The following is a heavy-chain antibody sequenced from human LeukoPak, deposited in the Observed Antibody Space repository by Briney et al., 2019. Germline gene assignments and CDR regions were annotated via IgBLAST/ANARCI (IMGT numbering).Heavy chain of an antibody. CDR1: GGTFSSYA. Sequence: ASVKVSCKASGGTFSSYAISWVRQAPGQGLEWMGRIIPIFGTANYAQKFQGRVTITVDESTSTAYMELSSLRSEDTAVYYCARGQFSCGGDCPTYNWFDPWGQGTLVTVSS. CDR3: ARGQFSCGGDCPTYNWFDP. V-gene: IGHV1-69*13. J-gene: IGHJ5*02. D-gene: IGHD2-21*01. CDR2: IIPIFGTA.